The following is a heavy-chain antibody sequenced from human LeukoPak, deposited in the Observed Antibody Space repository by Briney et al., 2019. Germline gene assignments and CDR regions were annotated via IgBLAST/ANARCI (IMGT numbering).Heavy chain of an antibody. Sequence: GGSLRLSCAASGFTFSSYAMHWVRQAPGKGLEWVAVISYDGSNKYYADSVKGRFTISRDNSKNTLYLQMNSLRAEDTAVYYCARTLDVWGSYRPFSYFDYWGQGTLVTVSS. CDR2: ISYDGSNK. V-gene: IGHV3-30*04. CDR3: ARTLDVWGSYRPFSYFDY. J-gene: IGHJ4*02. D-gene: IGHD3-16*02. CDR1: GFTFSSYA.